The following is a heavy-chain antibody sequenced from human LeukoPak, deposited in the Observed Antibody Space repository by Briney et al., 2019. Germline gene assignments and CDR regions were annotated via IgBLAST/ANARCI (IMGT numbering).Heavy chain of an antibody. CDR2: INANNGNI. Sequence: ASVKVSCKASGGTFSSYAISWVRQAPGQGLEWIGWINANNGNINYAEIPQGRVTVTTDTSTSTAYMELRSLRSDDTAVYYCARDIDYNIDYWGQGTLVTVSS. CDR1: GGTFSSYA. CDR3: ARDIDYNIDY. D-gene: IGHD3-9*01. V-gene: IGHV1-18*01. J-gene: IGHJ4*02.